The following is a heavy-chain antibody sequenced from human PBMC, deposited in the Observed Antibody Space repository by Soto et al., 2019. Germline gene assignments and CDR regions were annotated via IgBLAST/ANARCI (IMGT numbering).Heavy chain of an antibody. D-gene: IGHD6-13*01. CDR2: MSYDGTKE. Sequence: GGSLRLSCAASGFTFSTYGMHWVRQAPGKGLEWVAAMSYDGTKEYYVDSVKGRFTISRDNSRNTLFLQLNSLRAEDTAVYYCAKEYGSTWIDHWGQGTLVTVSS. CDR3: AKEYGSTWIDH. CDR1: GFTFSTYG. V-gene: IGHV3-30*18. J-gene: IGHJ4*02.